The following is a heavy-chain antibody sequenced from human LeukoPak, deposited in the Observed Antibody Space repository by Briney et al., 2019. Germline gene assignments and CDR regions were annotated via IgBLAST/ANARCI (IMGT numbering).Heavy chain of an antibody. CDR1: GGSITTTDFD. V-gene: IGHV4-39*01. D-gene: IGHD1-26*01. CDR2: ISSSGKA. Sequence: SETLSLTCAVSGGSITTTDFDWAWIRQHPGQGFEWIATISSSGKAYYYPSLMSRVTISVDTSKNQFSLDVTSVTAADTGLFYCARFKGGTGFDYWGRGILVIVS. CDR3: ARFKGGTGFDY. J-gene: IGHJ4*02.